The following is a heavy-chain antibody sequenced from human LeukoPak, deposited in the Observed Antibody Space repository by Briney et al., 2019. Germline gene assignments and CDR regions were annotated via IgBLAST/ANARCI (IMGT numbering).Heavy chain of an antibody. CDR3: ARGPVLRYFDFDY. V-gene: IGHV1-18*01. J-gene: IGHJ4*02. CDR2: ISAYNGNT. CDR1: GYTFTSSG. Sequence: ASVTVSFKASGYTFTSSGISWVRQAPGQGLEWMGWISAYNGNTNYAQKLQGRVTMTTDTSTRTAYMELRSLRSDDTAVYYCARGPVLRYFDFDYWGQGTLVTVSS. D-gene: IGHD3-9*01.